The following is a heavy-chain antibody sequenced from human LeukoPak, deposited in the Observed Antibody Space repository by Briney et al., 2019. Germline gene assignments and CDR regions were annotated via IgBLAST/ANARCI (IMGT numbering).Heavy chain of an antibody. V-gene: IGHV4-39*01. Sequence: PSETLSLTCTVSGGSISSSSYYWGWIRQPPGKGLEWIGSIYYSGSTYYNPSLKSRVTISVDTSKNQFSLKLSSVTAADTAVYYCVRRGWNGSLDYWGQGTLVTVSS. J-gene: IGHJ4*02. CDR2: IYYSGST. CDR3: VRRGWNGSLDY. D-gene: IGHD1-1*01. CDR1: GGSISSSSYY.